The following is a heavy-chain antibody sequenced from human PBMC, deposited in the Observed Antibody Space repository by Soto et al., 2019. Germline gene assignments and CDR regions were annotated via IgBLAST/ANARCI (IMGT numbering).Heavy chain of an antibody. D-gene: IGHD2-8*01. Sequence: ASVKVSCKASGYTFTGYYMHWVRQAPGQGLEWMGWINPNSGGTNYAQKFQGWVTMTRDTSISTAYMELSRLRSDDTAVYYCARVPDNCTNGVCYPSSWFDPWGQGTLVTVSS. V-gene: IGHV1-2*04. CDR3: ARVPDNCTNGVCYPSSWFDP. J-gene: IGHJ5*02. CDR2: INPNSGGT. CDR1: GYTFTGYY.